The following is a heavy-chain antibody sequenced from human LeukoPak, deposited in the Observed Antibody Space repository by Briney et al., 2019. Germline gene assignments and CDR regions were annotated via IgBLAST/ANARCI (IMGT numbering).Heavy chain of an antibody. Sequence: SETLSLTCTVSGGSISGYYWSWIRQPAGKGLEWIGRIYNSESINYNPSLKSRVTMSIDTSKNQFSLKLNSVTAADTAVYYCARDRSSSYTRDWFDPLGPGSPGHRLL. CDR2: IYNSESI. CDR1: GGSISGYY. CDR3: ARDRSSSYTRDWFDP. D-gene: IGHD6-13*01. J-gene: IGHJ5*02. V-gene: IGHV4-4*07.